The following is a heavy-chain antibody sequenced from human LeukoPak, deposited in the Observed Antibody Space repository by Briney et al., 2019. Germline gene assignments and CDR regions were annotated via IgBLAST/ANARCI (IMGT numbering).Heavy chain of an antibody. CDR2: IIPIFGSA. CDR3: ASPRTGYYLDAFDI. Sequence: SVKVSCKASGGTFSSYAISWLRQAPGQGLEWMGMIIPIFGSANYALKFHGRVTITTDESTSTAYMELSSMRSEDTAVYYCASPRTGYYLDAFDIWGQGTMVTVSS. J-gene: IGHJ3*02. V-gene: IGHV1-69*05. CDR1: GGTFSSYA. D-gene: IGHD3-3*01.